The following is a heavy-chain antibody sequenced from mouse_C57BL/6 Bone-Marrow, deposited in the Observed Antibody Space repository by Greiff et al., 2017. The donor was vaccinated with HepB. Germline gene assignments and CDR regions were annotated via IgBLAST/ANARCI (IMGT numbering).Heavy chain of an antibody. D-gene: IGHD2-4*01. Sequence: EVQLQQSGGDLVKPGGSLKLSCAASGFTFSSYGMSWVRQTPDKRLEWVATISSGGSYTYYPDSVKGRFTISRDNAKNTLYLQMSSLKSEDTAMYYCARPLYYDYDCAYWGQGTLVTVSA. J-gene: IGHJ3*01. CDR1: GFTFSSYG. CDR3: ARPLYYDYDCAY. V-gene: IGHV5-6*01. CDR2: ISSGGSYT.